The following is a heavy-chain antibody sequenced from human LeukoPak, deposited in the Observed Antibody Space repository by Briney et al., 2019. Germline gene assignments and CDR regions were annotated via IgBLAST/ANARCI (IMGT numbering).Heavy chain of an antibody. CDR3: AKEIVVVVAAQKDY. Sequence: GGSLRLSCAAPGFTFSRSGLHWVRQAPGKGLEWVAFIRDDGSTRYYADSVKGRFTVSRDNSKNTLYLHMDSLRAEDTAVYYCAKEIVVVVAAQKDYWGQGTLVTVSS. CDR2: IRDDGSTR. D-gene: IGHD2-15*01. J-gene: IGHJ4*02. CDR1: GFTFSRSG. V-gene: IGHV3-30*02.